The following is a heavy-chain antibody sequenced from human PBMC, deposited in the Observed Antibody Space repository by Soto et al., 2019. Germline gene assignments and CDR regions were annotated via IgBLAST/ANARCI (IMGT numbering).Heavy chain of an antibody. CDR3: AKDLIRVGATDYYYYGMDV. CDR1: GFTFISYG. CDR2: ISYDGSNK. Sequence: GGSLRLSCAASGFTFISYGMHWVSKAPGKGLEWVAVISYDGSNKYYADSVKGRFTISRDNSKNTLYLQMNSLRAEDTAVYYCAKDLIRVGATDYYYYGMDVWGQGTTVTVSS. V-gene: IGHV3-30*18. J-gene: IGHJ6*02. D-gene: IGHD1-26*01.